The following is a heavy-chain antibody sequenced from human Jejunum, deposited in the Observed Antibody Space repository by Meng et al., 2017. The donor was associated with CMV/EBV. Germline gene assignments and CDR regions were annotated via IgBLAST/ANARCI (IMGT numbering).Heavy chain of an antibody. CDR2: TNPNNGGT. CDR3: ARVLDIVVVPAAKWYYFDY. V-gene: IGHV1-2*02. D-gene: IGHD2-2*01. Sequence: GFYINWVRQAPGQGLEWMGWTNPNNGGTNYAQKFQGRVTMTRDTSISTAYMELSRLRSDDTAVYYCARVLDIVVVPAAKWYYFDYWGQGTLVTVSS. J-gene: IGHJ4*02. CDR1: GFY.